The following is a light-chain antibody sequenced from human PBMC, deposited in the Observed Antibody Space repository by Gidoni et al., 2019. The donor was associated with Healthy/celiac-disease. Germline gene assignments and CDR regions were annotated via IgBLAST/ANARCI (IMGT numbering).Light chain of an antibody. V-gene: IGKV1-39*01. CDR1: QGISSY. CDR2: AAS. CDR3: QQNDSTPFT. J-gene: IGKJ3*01. Sequence: DIQMTQSPSFLSASVGDRVTITCRASQGISSYLNWYQQKPGKAPKLLIYAASNLQSGVPSRFSGSGSGTDFTLTISSLQPEDFATYYCQQNDSTPFTFGPGTKVEIK.